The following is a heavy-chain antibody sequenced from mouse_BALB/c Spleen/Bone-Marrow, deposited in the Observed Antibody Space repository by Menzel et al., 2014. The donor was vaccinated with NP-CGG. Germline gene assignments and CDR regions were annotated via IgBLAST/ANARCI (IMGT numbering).Heavy chain of an antibody. J-gene: IGHJ4*01. D-gene: IGHD4-1*01. CDR2: INPGTGYT. Sequence: QVQLQQSGAELTKPGASVTMSCKASGYTSTNYWIHWIKQRPGQGLEWIGYINPGTGYTDYNPNFKGKATLTADKSSITAYMQLSSLTSEDSSVYYCARETGTYVMDYWGQGTSVTVAS. CDR1: GYTSTNYW. CDR3: ARETGTYVMDY. V-gene: IGHV1-7*01.